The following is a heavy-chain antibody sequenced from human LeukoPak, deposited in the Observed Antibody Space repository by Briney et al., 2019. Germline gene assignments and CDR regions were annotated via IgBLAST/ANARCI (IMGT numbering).Heavy chain of an antibody. D-gene: IGHD3-3*01. CDR2: VIPVFGTL. CDR1: GGVFTSYA. CDR3: ARDVGTIFGVVIDRYYYYYMDV. Sequence: GASVKVSCKASGGVFTSYAISWVRQAPRQGLEWMGAVIPVFGTLDYAQSFQGRVTFTADESTSTAYMELKNLGSDDTAVYYCARDVGTIFGVVIDRYYYYYMDVWGSGTTVTVSS. V-gene: IGHV1-69*13. J-gene: IGHJ6*03.